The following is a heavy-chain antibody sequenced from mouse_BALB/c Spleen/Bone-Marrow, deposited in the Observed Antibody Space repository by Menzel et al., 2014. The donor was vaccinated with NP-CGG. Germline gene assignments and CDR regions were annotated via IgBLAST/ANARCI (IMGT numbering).Heavy chain of an antibody. V-gene: IGHV14-3*02. J-gene: IGHJ4*01. D-gene: IGHD4-1*01. CDR3: ARWEYYAMDY. Sequence: EVKLQESGAELVKPGASAKLSCTASGFNIKDTYMHWVKQRPEQGLEWIGRIDPANGNTKYDPKFQGKATMTADTSSNTADLQLSSLTSEDTAVYYFARWEYYAMDYWGQGTSVTVSS. CDR1: GFNIKDTY. CDR2: IDPANGNT.